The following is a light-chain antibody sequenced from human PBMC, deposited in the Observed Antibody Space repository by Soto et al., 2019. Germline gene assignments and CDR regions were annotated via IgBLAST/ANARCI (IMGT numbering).Light chain of an antibody. CDR2: EVS. CDR1: SSDVGGYNY. V-gene: IGLV2-14*01. J-gene: IGLJ2*01. Sequence: SALTQPASVSGSPGQSITISCTGTSSDVGGYNYVSWYQQHPGKAPKLMIYEVSNRPSGVSNRFSGSKSGNTASLTISGLQAEDEADYYCSSDTSSNTVVFGGGTKLTVL. CDR3: SSDTSSNTVV.